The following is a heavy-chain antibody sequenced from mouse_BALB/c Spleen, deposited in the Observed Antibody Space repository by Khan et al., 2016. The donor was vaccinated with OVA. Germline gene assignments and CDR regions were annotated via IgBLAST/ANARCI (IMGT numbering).Heavy chain of an antibody. Sequence: QIQLVQSGPELKKPGETVKISCKASGYTFTNYGMNWVKQAPGKGLKWMGWINTYTGEPTYADDFKGRFPFSLETSASTAYLQINNLKNEDTATYFCARPPYFSYVMDYWGQGTSVTVSS. CDR3: ARPPYFSYVMDY. J-gene: IGHJ4*01. D-gene: IGHD2-10*01. V-gene: IGHV9-3-1*01. CDR2: INTYTGEP. CDR1: GYTFTNYG.